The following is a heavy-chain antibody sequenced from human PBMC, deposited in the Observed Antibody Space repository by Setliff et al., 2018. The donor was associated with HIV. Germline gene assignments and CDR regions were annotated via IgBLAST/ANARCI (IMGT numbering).Heavy chain of an antibody. D-gene: IGHD6-13*01. CDR1: GYTFTSYG. V-gene: IGHV1-18*01. J-gene: IGHJ4*02. CDR3: ARANDIAAAGPFDY. Sequence: ASVKVSCKASGYTFTSYGISWVRQAPGQGLEWMGWISAYNGNTNYAQKLQGRVTMTTDTSTSTAYTELRSLRSDDTAVYYCARANDIAAAGPFDYWGQGTLVTVSS. CDR2: ISAYNGNT.